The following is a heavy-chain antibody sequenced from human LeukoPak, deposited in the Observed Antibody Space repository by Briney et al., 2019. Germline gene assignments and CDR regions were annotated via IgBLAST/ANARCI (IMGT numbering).Heavy chain of an antibody. CDR2: ISSDGGNT. D-gene: IGHD2-2*02. CDR1: GFIFRSYA. J-gene: IGHJ4*02. CDR3: VTGGYCTSTNCYTLLDY. Sequence: GGSLRLSCSASGFIFRSYAMHWVRQAPGKGLEYVSRISSDGGNTYYTDSVKGRFTISRDNSKNRLYLQISGLRLEDTAVYYCVTGGYCTSTNCYTLLDYWGQGTLVTVSS. V-gene: IGHV3-64D*06.